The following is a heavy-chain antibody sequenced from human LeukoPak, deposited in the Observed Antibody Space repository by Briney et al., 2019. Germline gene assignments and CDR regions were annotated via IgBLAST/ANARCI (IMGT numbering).Heavy chain of an antibody. D-gene: IGHD2-21*02. Sequence: VGTLSPSCAASLLTASSVYISTGAGAPGNGVEWGSGIYSGGSTYYADYVKGRFTISRANSKNTLYLQMNILRAEDTAVYYCARLICGGGDCGGVGAVDIWGQGTMVTVSS. CDR3: ARLICGGGDCGGVGAVDI. CDR1: LLTASSVY. V-gene: IGHV3-53*01. J-gene: IGHJ3*02. CDR2: IYSGGST.